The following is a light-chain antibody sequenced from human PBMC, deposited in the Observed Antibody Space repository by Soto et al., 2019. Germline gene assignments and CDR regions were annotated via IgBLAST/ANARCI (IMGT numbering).Light chain of an antibody. Sequence: QSVLTQPRSVSGSPGQSVTISCTGTSSDVGGYNYVSWYQHHSGKAPKLMIFDVSNRPSGVPDRFSGSKSGNTASLTISGLQAEDEADYYCCSYAGSYPHVVFGGGTKLTVL. CDR1: SSDVGGYNY. J-gene: IGLJ2*01. V-gene: IGLV2-11*01. CDR2: DVS. CDR3: CSYAGSYPHVV.